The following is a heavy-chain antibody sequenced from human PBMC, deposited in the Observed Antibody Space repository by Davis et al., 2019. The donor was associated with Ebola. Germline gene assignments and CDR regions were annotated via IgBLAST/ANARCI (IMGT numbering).Heavy chain of an antibody. CDR3: AKVPPPTTVTTGWFDP. CDR2: ISVRSIT. Sequence: GESLMIPCASSGFIFSSYAMSWVRQAPGKGLEWVSSISVRSITYHADSVKGRFTISRDNSKNPLYLQMNSLRAEDTAVYYGAKVPPPTTVTTGWFDPWGQGTLVTVSS. V-gene: IGHV3-23*01. J-gene: IGHJ5*02. CDR1: GFIFSSYA. D-gene: IGHD4-17*01.